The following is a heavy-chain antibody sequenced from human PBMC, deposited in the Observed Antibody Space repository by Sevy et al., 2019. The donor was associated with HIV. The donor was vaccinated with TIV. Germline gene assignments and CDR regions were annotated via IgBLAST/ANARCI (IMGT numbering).Heavy chain of an antibody. D-gene: IGHD2-21*02. J-gene: IGHJ4*02. CDR1: GFTFTLYA. V-gene: IGHV3-30-3*01. CDR3: ARVAVEYCTDDCYHRFDY. Sequence: GGSLRLSCAASGFTFTLYAIHWVRQAPGKGLEWVALISYSGTNKYYADSVKGRFTISRDDSKNTAFLKMNNLRTDDTAVYYCARVAVEYCTDDCYHRFDYWGQGTQVTVSS. CDR2: ISYSGTNK.